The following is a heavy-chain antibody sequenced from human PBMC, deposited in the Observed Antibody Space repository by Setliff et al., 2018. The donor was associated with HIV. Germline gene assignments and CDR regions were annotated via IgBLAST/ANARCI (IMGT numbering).Heavy chain of an antibody. J-gene: IGHJ3*01. V-gene: IGHV4-39*07. CDR3: ARDDSIVLVPAIMRGDGFDF. CDR1: GGSVGSSSYY. CDR2: IYYTGNT. D-gene: IGHD2-2*01. Sequence: PSETLSLTCTVSGGSVGSSSYYWAWIRQPPGKGLEWIGSIYYTGNTKYNPSLESRVTFSIDTSENQFSLRLASVTAADTAIYYCARDDSIVLVPAIMRGDGFDFWGHGRMVTVSS.